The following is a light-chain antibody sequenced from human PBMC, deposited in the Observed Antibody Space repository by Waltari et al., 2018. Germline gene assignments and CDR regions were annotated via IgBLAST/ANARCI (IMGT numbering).Light chain of an antibody. Sequence: TQSPATLSVSPGERASLSCRASQSVSSNLAWYQQKPGKAPKLLIYAASTLQSGVPSRFSGSGSGTEFTLTISSLQPEDFATYYCQQLNSYPLTFGGGTKVEIK. CDR3: QQLNSYPLT. V-gene: IGKV1-9*01. J-gene: IGKJ4*01. CDR1: QSVSSN. CDR2: AAS.